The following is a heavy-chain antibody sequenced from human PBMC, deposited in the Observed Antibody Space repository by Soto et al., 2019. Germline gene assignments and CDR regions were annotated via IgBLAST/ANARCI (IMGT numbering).Heavy chain of an antibody. CDR1: GYTFTSYG. J-gene: IGHJ4*02. CDR3: ATGSSDYDILTGYFPFDY. D-gene: IGHD3-9*01. CDR2: ISAYNGNT. Sequence: QVQLVQSGAEVKKPGASVKVSCKASGYTFTSYGISWVRQAPGQGLEWMGWISAYNGNTNYAQKLQGRVTMTTDTXTXTXXMELRSLRSDDTAVYYCATGSSDYDILTGYFPFDYWGQGTLVTVSS. V-gene: IGHV1-18*01.